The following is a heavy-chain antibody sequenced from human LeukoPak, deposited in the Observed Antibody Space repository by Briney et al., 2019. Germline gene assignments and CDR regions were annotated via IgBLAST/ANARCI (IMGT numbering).Heavy chain of an antibody. D-gene: IGHD3-9*01. J-gene: IGHJ6*03. V-gene: IGHV4-4*07. CDR2: IFVSGST. CDR3: ARCLTRTYYYYFMDV. Sequence: PSETLSLTCTVSGDSINNYHWSWILQPAGKGLEWIGHIFVSGSTHYNPSLKSRVTMSVDSSKNQLSLKLNSVTAADTAVYYCARCLTRTYYYYFMDVWGKGTTVTVSS. CDR1: GDSINNYH.